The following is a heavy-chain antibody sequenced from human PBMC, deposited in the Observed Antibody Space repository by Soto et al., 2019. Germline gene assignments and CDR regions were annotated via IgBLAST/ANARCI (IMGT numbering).Heavy chain of an antibody. D-gene: IGHD3-16*01. CDR2: ISPYTGNT. CDR1: GYIFVNYG. V-gene: IGHV1-18*01. CDR3: VMVDNYVTPTPQDV. J-gene: IGHJ6*02. Sequence: QVQLVQSGDEVKKPGASVKVSCKASGYIFVNYGIAWVRQAPGQGLEWMGWISPYTGNTHSASKVQGRLTLTTDTSTSTAYMDMGSLTSDDTAVYYCVMVDNYVTPTPQDVWGQGTTVTVSS.